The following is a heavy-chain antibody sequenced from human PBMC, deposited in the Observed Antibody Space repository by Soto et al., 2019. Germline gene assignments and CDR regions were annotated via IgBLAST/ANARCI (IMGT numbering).Heavy chain of an antibody. Sequence: EVPLVESGGGLVQPGRSLRLSCAASGFTFDDYAMHWVRQAPGKGLEWVSGISWNSGSIGYADSVKGRFTISRDNAKNSLYLQMSSLRAEDTALYYCAKDAITMVRGVISYYGMDVWGQGTTVTVSS. D-gene: IGHD3-10*01. J-gene: IGHJ6*02. CDR3: AKDAITMVRGVISYYGMDV. CDR1: GFTFDDYA. V-gene: IGHV3-9*01. CDR2: ISWNSGSI.